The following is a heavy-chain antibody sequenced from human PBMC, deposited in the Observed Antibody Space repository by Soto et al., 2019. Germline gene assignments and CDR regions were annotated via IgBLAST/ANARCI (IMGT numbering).Heavy chain of an antibody. CDR1: GFTFSSYW. J-gene: IGHJ4*02. D-gene: IGHD3-22*01. CDR3: ARVYSGYYLLTYFDY. V-gene: IGHV3-7*03. CDR2: IKQDGSEK. Sequence: PGGSLRLSCAASGFTFSSYWMSWVRQAPGKGLEWVANIKQDGSEKYYVDSVKGRFTISRDNAKNSLYLQMNSLRAEDTAVYYCARVYSGYYLLTYFDYWGQGTLVTVSS.